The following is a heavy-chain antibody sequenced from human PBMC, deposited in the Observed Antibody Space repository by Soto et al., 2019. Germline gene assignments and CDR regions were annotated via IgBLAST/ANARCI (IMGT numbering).Heavy chain of an antibody. CDR2: IYHSGST. CDR3: ARASVGDSGYDLSFDF. Sequence: PSETLSLTCAVSGGSISSGGYSWSWIRQPPGKGLEWIGYIYHSGSTYYNPSLKSRVTISVDRSKNQFSLKLSSVTAADTAVYYCARASVGDSGYDLSFDFWGQGTLVTVSS. D-gene: IGHD5-12*01. CDR1: GGSISSGGYS. J-gene: IGHJ4*02. V-gene: IGHV4-30-2*01.